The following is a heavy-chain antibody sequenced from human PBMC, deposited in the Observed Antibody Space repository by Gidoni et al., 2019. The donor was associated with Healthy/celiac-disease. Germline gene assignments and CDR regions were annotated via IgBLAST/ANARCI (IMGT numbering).Heavy chain of an antibody. D-gene: IGHD3-16*02. J-gene: IGHJ4*02. CDR3: ARDGRYYDYVWGSYREYYFDY. CDR2: ISYDGSNK. CDR1: GFTFSSYA. V-gene: IGHV3-30-3*01. Sequence: CPVSGFTFSSYAMHWVRQAPGKGLEWVAVISYDGSNKYYADSVKGRFTISRDNSKNTLYLQMNSLRAEDTAVYYCARDGRYYDYVWGSYREYYFDYWGQGTLVTVSS.